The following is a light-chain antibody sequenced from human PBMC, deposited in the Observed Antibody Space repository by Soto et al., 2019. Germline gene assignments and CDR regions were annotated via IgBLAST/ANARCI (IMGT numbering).Light chain of an antibody. CDR1: QSLNIN. Sequence: EILMTQSPATLSVSPGDTATLSCRASQSLNINLAWYHQKPGQPPRLLIYDESTRATGVPPRFSGSGSGTDFSLTISSLHSEDCGLYYWQQYHHLPPFTFGQGPQLEV. CDR2: DES. V-gene: IGKV3-15*01. J-gene: IGKJ2*01. CDR3: QQYHHLPPFT.